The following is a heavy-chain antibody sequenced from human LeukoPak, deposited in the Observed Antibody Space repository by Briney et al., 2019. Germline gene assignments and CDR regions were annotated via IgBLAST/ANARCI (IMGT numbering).Heavy chain of an antibody. J-gene: IGHJ5*02. Sequence: ASVKVSCKASGYIFSGYYLHWVRQAPGQGLEGMGWINPSSGGADYAQKFQGRVTMTRDTSISTAYMALSRLTFDDTAVYYCVRGPPEYCSGGSCYSGRNWFDPWGQGTLVTVSS. CDR3: VRGPPEYCSGGSCYSGRNWFDP. V-gene: IGHV1-2*02. CDR1: GYIFSGYY. D-gene: IGHD2-15*01. CDR2: INPSSGGA.